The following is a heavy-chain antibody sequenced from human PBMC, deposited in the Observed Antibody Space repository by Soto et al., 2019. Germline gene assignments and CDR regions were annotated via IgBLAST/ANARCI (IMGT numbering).Heavy chain of an antibody. J-gene: IGHJ3*02. Sequence: QVQLVQSGAEVKKPGASVKVSCKASGYTFTSYDINWVRQATGQGLEWMGWMNPNSGNTGYAQKFQGSVIRTRNTSISTSCMERSSLRSDDTAVYYWARGREYCSGGSCYGAFDIWGQGTMVTVSS. CDR1: GYTFTSYD. CDR3: ARGREYCSGGSCYGAFDI. CDR2: MNPNSGNT. D-gene: IGHD2-15*01. V-gene: IGHV1-8*01.